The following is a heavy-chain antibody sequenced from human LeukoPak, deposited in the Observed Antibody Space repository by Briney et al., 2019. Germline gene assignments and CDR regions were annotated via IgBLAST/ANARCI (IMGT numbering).Heavy chain of an antibody. CDR1: GFTFSSYA. CDR3: AKSGSGWSLLDY. Sequence: PGRSLRLSCAASGFTFSSYAMHWVRQAPGKGLEWVGVISYDGSDEYYTDSVKGRFTISRDNSKNTVYLQMNSLRAEDTAVYYCAKSGSGWSLLDYWGQGTLVTVSS. J-gene: IGHJ4*02. D-gene: IGHD6-19*01. V-gene: IGHV3-30*04. CDR2: ISYDGSDE.